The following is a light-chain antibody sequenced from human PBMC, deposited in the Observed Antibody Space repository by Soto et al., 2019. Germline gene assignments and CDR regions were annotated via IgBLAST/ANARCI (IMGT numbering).Light chain of an antibody. Sequence: DIQLTQSPTFLSASVGDRVTITCRASQGIDSYLGWHQQKPGKAPKLLIYSASTLQSGVPSRFSGSGSGTEFTLTISSLQAEDLATYYCLQLKSYPLTFGGGTKVEI. CDR3: LQLKSYPLT. CDR1: QGIDSY. J-gene: IGKJ4*01. V-gene: IGKV1-9*01. CDR2: SAS.